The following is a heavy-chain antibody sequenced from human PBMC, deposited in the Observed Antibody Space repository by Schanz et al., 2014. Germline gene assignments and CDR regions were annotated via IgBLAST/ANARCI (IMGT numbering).Heavy chain of an antibody. CDR3: AKVDRTRYYAMDV. CDR1: GYIFGSHG. D-gene: IGHD3-9*01. V-gene: IGHV1-18*01. Sequence: QLMQSGSEVRKPGASVKVSCKASGYIFGSHGMTWVRQAPGQGPELMGWINAHTGNTQYAQKFQGRVTMTADKSTSTVYMEVSGHRSEDTAVYYGAKVDRTRYYAMDVWGQGTTVAVSS. CDR2: INAHTGNT. J-gene: IGHJ6*02.